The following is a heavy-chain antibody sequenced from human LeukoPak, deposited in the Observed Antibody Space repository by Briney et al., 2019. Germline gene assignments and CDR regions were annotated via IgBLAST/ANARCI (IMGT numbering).Heavy chain of an antibody. Sequence: SETLSLTCTVSGGSISSYYWSWIRQPPGKGLEWIGYIYYSGSTNYNPSLKSRVTISVDTSKNQFSLKLSSVTAADTAVYYCARHAVGAYYGSGSSYYFDYWGQGTLVTVSS. CDR3: ARHAVGAYYGSGSSYYFDY. CDR1: GGSISSYY. D-gene: IGHD3-10*01. V-gene: IGHV4-59*08. CDR2: IYYSGST. J-gene: IGHJ4*02.